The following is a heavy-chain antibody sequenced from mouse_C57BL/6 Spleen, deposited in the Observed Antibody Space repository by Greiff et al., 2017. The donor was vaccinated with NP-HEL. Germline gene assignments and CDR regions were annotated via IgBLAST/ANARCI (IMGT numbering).Heavy chain of an antibody. J-gene: IGHJ2*01. D-gene: IGHD2-3*01. V-gene: IGHV1-64*01. CDR3: ARSDGYYEDY. CDR2: IHPNSGST. Sequence: VQLQQSGAELVKPGASVKLSCKASGYTFTSYWMHWVKQRPGQGLEWIGMIHPNSGSTNYNEKFKSKATLTVDKSSSTAYMQLSSLTSEDSAVYYCARSDGYYEDYWGQGTTLTVSS. CDR1: GYTFTSYW.